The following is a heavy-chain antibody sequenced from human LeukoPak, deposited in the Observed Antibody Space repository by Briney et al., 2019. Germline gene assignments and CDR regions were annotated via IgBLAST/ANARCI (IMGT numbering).Heavy chain of an antibody. CDR1: GYTFTSYG. J-gene: IGHJ4*02. D-gene: IGHD3-22*01. V-gene: IGHV1-18*01. CDR3: ARLEYYYDSSGYYSIDY. Sequence: ASVKVSRKASGYTFTSYGISWVRQAPGQGLEWMGWISAYNGNTNYAQKLQGRVTMTTDTSTSTAYMELRSLRSDDTAVYYCARLEYYYDSSGYYSIDYWGQGTLVTVSS. CDR2: ISAYNGNT.